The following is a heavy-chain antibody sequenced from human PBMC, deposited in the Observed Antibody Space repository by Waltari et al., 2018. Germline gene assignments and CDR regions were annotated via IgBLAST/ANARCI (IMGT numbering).Heavy chain of an antibody. V-gene: IGHV3-30-3*01. D-gene: IGHD6-19*01. CDR2: ISYDGSNK. Sequence: QVQLVESGGGVVQPGRSLRLSCAASGFPFSRYYMHWVRQAPGKGLEWVAVISYDGSNKYYADSVKGRFTISRDNSKNTLYLQMNSLRAEDTAVYYCARGRIAVAAHFDYWGQGTLVTVSS. CDR1: GFPFSRYY. J-gene: IGHJ4*02. CDR3: ARGRIAVAAHFDY.